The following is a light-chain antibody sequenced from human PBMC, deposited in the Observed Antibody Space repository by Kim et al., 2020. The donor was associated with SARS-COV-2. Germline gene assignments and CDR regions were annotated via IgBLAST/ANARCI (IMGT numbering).Light chain of an antibody. CDR1: NIGGHS. J-gene: IGLJ1*01. CDR3: QVWDTDTDDYV. CDR2: YDS. V-gene: IGLV3-21*01. Sequence: SYELTQPPSVSVAPGQTARITCGGNNIGGHSVHWYQQKPGQAPVLVIYYDSDRPSGIPERFSGSKAANTATLTISRVEAGDEADYYCQVWDTDTDDYVFGTGTQLTVL.